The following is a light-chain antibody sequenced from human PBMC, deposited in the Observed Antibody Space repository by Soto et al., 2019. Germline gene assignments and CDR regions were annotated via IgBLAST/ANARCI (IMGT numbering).Light chain of an antibody. J-gene: IGLJ2*01. V-gene: IGLV4-60*03. CDR1: SGHSSYI. CDR2: VEGTGSY. CDR3: ETWDSNTRL. Sequence: QPVLTQSSSASASLGSSVRLTCTLSSGHSSYIIAWHQQQPGKAPRFLMKVEGTGSYNKGSGVPDRFSGSSSGADRYLTISNLQSEDEAEYYCETWDSNTRLFGGGTKLTVL.